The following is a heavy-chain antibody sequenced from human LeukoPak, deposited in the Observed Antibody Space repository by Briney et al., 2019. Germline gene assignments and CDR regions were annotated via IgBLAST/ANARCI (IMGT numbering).Heavy chain of an antibody. CDR1: GGSIRSSSYY. D-gene: IGHD5-18*01. J-gene: IGHJ4*02. CDR2: IKGDGSYI. V-gene: IGHV3-74*01. CDR3: ARVYVGTDTVDFDY. Sequence: PSETLSLTCTVSGGSIRSSSYYWGWIRQPPGKGLEWVSRIKGDGSYITYADSVKGRFTISRDNARNTLYLQMNSLRADDTAVYYCARVYVGTDTVDFDYWGQGTLVTVSS.